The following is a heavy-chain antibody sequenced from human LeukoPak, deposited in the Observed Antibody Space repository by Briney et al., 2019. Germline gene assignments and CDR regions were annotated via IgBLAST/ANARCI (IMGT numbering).Heavy chain of an antibody. CDR1: GGTFSSYA. V-gene: IGHV1-69*05. J-gene: IGHJ3*02. CDR2: IIRIFGTA. Sequence: AASVKVSCKASGGTFSSYAISWVRQAPGQGLEWMGGIIRIFGTANYAQKFQGRVTITTDESTSTAYMELSSLRSEDTAVYYCARRLYYYDSSGHDAFDIWGQGTMVTVSS. D-gene: IGHD3-22*01. CDR3: ARRLYYYDSSGHDAFDI.